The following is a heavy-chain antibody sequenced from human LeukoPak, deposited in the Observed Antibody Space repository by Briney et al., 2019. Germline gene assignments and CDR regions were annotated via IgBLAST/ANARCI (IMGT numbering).Heavy chain of an antibody. Sequence: KPSETLSLTCTVSGGSISSNTYYWDWIREPPGKGLERIGSIYYGGSTYYNPSLKSRVIISVDTSKNQFSLKLSSVTAADTAVYYCARAYYYASSASDIWGQGTMVTVSS. CDR3: ARAYYYASSASDI. V-gene: IGHV4-39*01. CDR1: GGSISSNTYY. CDR2: IYYGGST. J-gene: IGHJ3*02. D-gene: IGHD3-22*01.